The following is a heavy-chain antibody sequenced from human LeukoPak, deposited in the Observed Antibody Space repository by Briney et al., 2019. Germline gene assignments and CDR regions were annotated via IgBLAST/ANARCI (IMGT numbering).Heavy chain of an antibody. D-gene: IGHD6-25*01. J-gene: IGHJ6*03. V-gene: IGHV3-30-3*01. CDR3: ARAADLAAVYYYYYMDV. CDR1: EFTFSSYA. CDR2: VSYDGNNK. Sequence: GRSLRLSCAASEFTFSSYAMHWVRQAPGKGLEWVAVVSYDGNNKYYADSVKGRFTISRDNSKNTLYLQMNSLRPEDTAVYYCARAADLAAVYYYYYMDVWGKGTTVTVSS.